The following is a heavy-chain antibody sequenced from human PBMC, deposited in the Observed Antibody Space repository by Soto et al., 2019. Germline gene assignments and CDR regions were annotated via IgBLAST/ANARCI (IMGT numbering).Heavy chain of an antibody. CDR3: ARQFGPAVDTAPGFDS. J-gene: IGHJ4*02. CDR1: GFTFFTYA. D-gene: IGHD5-18*01. Sequence: EVQLLQSGGGLVQPGGSLRLSCAASGFTFFTYAMSWVRQTPEKGLEWVSAISGGGDDTYYADSVEGRFTISRDYSDNTLYLQLNTLRAEDTAIYYCARQFGPAVDTAPGFDSWGQGTVVTVSS. CDR2: ISGGGDDT. V-gene: IGHV3-23*01.